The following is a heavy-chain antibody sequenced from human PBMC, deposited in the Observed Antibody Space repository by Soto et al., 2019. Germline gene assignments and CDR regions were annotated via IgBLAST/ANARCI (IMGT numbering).Heavy chain of an antibody. V-gene: IGHV4-31*03. Sequence: SETLSLTCTVSGGSISSGGYYWSWIRHHPGKGLEWIGYIYYSGSTYYNPSLKSRVTISVDTSKNQFSLKLRSVTAADTAVYYCARGRYSSSSNWFDPWGQGTLVT. J-gene: IGHJ5*02. D-gene: IGHD6-6*01. CDR1: GGSISSGGYY. CDR3: ARGRYSSSSNWFDP. CDR2: IYYSGST.